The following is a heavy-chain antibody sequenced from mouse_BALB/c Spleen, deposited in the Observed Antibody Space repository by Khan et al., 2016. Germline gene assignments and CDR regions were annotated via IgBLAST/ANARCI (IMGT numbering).Heavy chain of an antibody. CDR3: ARAGLRLWYFDV. J-gene: IGHJ1*01. D-gene: IGHD1-2*01. V-gene: IGHV3-6*02. Sequence: EVQLVESGPGLVKPSQSLSLTCSVTGYSITSGYYWNWIRQFPGNKLEWMGYISYDGSNNYNPSLKNRISITRDTSKNQFFLKLNSVTTEDTATYYCARAGLRLWYFDVWGAGTTVTVSS. CDR1: GYSITSGYY. CDR2: ISYDGSN.